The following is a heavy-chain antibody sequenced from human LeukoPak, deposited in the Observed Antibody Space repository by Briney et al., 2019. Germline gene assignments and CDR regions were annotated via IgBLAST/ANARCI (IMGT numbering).Heavy chain of an antibody. Sequence: PSETLSLTCAVYGGSFSGYYWSWIRQPPGKGLEWIGEINHSGSTNYNPSLKSRVTISVDTSKNQFSLNLNSVTAADTAVYYCARREDSSGYYDDYWGQGTLVTVSS. V-gene: IGHV4-34*01. D-gene: IGHD3-22*01. CDR3: ARREDSSGYYDDY. J-gene: IGHJ4*02. CDR2: INHSGST. CDR1: GGSFSGYY.